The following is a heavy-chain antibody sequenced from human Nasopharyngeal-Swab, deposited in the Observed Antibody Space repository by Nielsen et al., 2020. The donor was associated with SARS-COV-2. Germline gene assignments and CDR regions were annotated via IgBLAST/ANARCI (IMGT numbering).Heavy chain of an antibody. CDR3: AKATVTHDAFDI. V-gene: IGHV3-9*01. CDR1: GFTFDDYA. D-gene: IGHD4-17*01. J-gene: IGHJ3*02. CDR2: ISWNSGSI. Sequence: GGSLRLSCAASGFTFDDYAMHWVRQAPGKGLEWVSGISWNSGSIGYADSVKGRFTISRDNAKNSLYLQMNSLRAEDTALYYCAKATVTHDAFDIWGQGTMVTVSS.